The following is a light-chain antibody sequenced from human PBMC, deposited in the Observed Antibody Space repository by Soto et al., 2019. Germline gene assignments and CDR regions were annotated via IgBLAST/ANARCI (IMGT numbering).Light chain of an antibody. CDR2: DAS. CDR3: QQRSNSPLT. Sequence: EIVLTQSPATLSLSPGERAALSCRASQSVSSHLAWYQQKPGQAPRLLIYDASNRATGIPARFSGSGSGTYFTLNISSLEPEDLAVYYCQQRSNSPLTFGGGTKVEIK. V-gene: IGKV3-11*01. CDR1: QSVSSH. J-gene: IGKJ4*01.